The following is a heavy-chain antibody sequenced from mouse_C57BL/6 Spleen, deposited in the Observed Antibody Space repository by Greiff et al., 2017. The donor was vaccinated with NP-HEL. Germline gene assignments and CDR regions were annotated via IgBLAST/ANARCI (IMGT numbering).Heavy chain of an antibody. J-gene: IGHJ1*03. V-gene: IGHV1-55*01. D-gene: IGHD2-5*01. Sequence: QVQLQQPGAELVKPGASVKMSCKASGYTFTSYWITWVKQRPGQGLEWIGDIYPGSGSTNYNEKFKSKATLTVDTSSSTAYMQLSSLTSEDSAVYYCARSPYYSNYGGYFDVWGTGTTVTVSS. CDR1: GYTFTSYW. CDR2: IYPGSGST. CDR3: ARSPYYSNYGGYFDV.